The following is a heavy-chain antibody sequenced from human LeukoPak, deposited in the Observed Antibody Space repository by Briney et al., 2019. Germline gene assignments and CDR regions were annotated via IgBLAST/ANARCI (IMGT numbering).Heavy chain of an antibody. J-gene: IGHJ4*02. V-gene: IGHV4-59*01. CDR1: GGSISNKY. D-gene: IGHD2-15*01. CDR2: IYYSGST. CDR3: ARVSREEDMIDY. Sequence: SETLSLTCTVSGGSISNKYWSWIRQPPGKGLEWIGYIYYSGSTNYNPSLKSRVTILVDTSKNQFSLKLSSVTAADTAVYYCARVSREEDMIDYWGQGTLVTVSS.